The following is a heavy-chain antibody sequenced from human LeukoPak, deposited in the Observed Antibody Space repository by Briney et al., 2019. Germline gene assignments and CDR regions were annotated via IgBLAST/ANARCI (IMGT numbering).Heavy chain of an antibody. CDR2: ISYDGSNK. CDR1: GFTFSSYV. J-gene: IGHJ4*02. CDR3: AKELGYYGSGSPFDY. V-gene: IGHV3-30-3*01. Sequence: GGSLRLSCAASGFTFSSYVMHWVRQAPGKGLEWVAVISYDGSNKYYADSVKGRFTISRDNSKNTLYLQMNSLRAEDTAVYYCAKELGYYGSGSPFDYWGQGTLVTVSS. D-gene: IGHD3-10*01.